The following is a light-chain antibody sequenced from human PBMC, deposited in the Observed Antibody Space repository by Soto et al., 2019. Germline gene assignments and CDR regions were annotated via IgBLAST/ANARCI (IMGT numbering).Light chain of an antibody. J-gene: IGKJ1*01. CDR1: QSVGGTF. V-gene: IGKV3-20*01. CDR2: GAS. Sequence: EIVLTQPPGTLSLSPGEGATLSRRASQSVGGTFLAWYQQKGGQAPRLLIHGASNRATGIPDRFSGSGSGTDFTLTISRLEPEDFAVYYCQQYGGSPRTFGQGTKVDIK. CDR3: QQYGGSPRT.